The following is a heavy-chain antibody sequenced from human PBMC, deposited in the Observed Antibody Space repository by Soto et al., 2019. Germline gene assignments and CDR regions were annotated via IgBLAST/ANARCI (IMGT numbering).Heavy chain of an antibody. V-gene: IGHV4-39*07. CDR1: GGSIGSSTYY. J-gene: IGHJ4*02. CDR3: ARSNAYYDVWSGYFDS. D-gene: IGHD3-3*01. CDR2: FFIGGNT. Sequence: SETLSLTCTVSGGSIGSSTYYWGWMRQPPGKGLEWIASFFIGGNTYYNPSLKSRVTISVDTSKNQFSLKLSSVAAADTAVYYCARSNAYYDVWSGYFDSWGQGTVVP.